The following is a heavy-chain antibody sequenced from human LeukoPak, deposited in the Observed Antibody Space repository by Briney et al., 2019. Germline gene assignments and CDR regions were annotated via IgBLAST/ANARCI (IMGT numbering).Heavy chain of an antibody. Sequence: SVKVSCKASGGTFSSYAISWVRQAPGQGLEWMGGSIPIFGTANYAQKFQRRVTLTADKSTSTAYMELSSLRSEDTAVYYCARDKAGGPVEYDYWGQGPLVTVSS. CDR3: ARDKAGGPVEYDY. J-gene: IGHJ4*02. D-gene: IGHD1-14*01. CDR1: GGTFSSYA. V-gene: IGHV1-69*06. CDR2: SIPIFGTA.